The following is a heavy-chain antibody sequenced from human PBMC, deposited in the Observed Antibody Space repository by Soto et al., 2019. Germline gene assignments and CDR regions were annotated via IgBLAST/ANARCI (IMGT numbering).Heavy chain of an antibody. CDR1: GGSISSSNW. CDR2: IYHSGST. CDR3: ARASGSYYQFDY. D-gene: IGHD1-26*01. J-gene: IGHJ4*02. V-gene: IGHV4-4*02. Sequence: SETLSLTCAVSGGSISSSNWWSWVRQPPGKGLEWIGEIYHSGSTNYNPSLKSRVTISVDTSKNQFSLKLTSVTAADTAVYYCARASGSYYQFDYWGQGTLVTVSS.